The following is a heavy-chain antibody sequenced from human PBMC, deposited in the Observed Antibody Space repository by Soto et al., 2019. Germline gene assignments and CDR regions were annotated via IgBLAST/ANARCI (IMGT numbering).Heavy chain of an antibody. CDR2: IYYSGST. Sequence: QLQLQESGQGLVKPSETLSLTCTGSDGSISNSSYYWGWIRQPPGKGMEWIGSIYYSGSTYYNPSIKSLVTISVDTSKNQFSLKLSSVTAADTAVYYCSAVLFAKSQHWGQGTLVTVSS. V-gene: IGHV4-39*01. D-gene: IGHD3-10*02. CDR3: SAVLFAKSQH. CDR1: DGSISNSSYY. J-gene: IGHJ1*01.